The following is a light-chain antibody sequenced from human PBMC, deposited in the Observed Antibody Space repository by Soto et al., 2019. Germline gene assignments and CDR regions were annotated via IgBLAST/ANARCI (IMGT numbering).Light chain of an antibody. V-gene: IGKV3-20*01. CDR1: QTVRNNY. Sequence: EIVVTQSPCALSSSHRERATLSCMASQTVRNNYLAWYQQKPGQAPRLLIYDASSRATGIPDRFSGGGSGTDFTLTISRLEPEDFAVYYCQQFSSYPLTVGGGSKVAIK. J-gene: IGKJ4*01. CDR2: DAS. CDR3: QQFSSYPLT.